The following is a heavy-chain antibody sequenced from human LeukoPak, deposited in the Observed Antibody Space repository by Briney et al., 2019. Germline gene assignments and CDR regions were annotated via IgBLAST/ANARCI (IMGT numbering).Heavy chain of an antibody. J-gene: IGHJ6*02. V-gene: IGHV3-30*18. CDR2: ISYDGSNK. D-gene: IGHD7-27*01. CDR3: AKELGIHGMDV. Sequence: GGSLRLSCAASGFTFSNAWMSWVRQAPGKGLEWVAVISYDGSNKYYADSVKGRFTISRDNSKNTLYLQMNSLRAEDTAVYYCAKELGIHGMDVWGQGTTVTVSS. CDR1: GFTFSNAW.